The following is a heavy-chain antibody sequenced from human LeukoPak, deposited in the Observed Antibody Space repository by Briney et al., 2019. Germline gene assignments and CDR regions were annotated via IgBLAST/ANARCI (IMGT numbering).Heavy chain of an antibody. D-gene: IGHD6-6*01. V-gene: IGHV3-23*01. J-gene: IGHJ5*02. Sequence: GGSLRLSCAASGFTFRSYAMSWVRQAPGKGLEWVSAISGSGGSTYYADSVMGRFTISRDNSKNTLYLQMNSLRAEDTAVYYCAKDGPYSSSGNWFDPWGQGTLVTVSS. CDR1: GFTFRSYA. CDR3: AKDGPYSSSGNWFDP. CDR2: ISGSGGST.